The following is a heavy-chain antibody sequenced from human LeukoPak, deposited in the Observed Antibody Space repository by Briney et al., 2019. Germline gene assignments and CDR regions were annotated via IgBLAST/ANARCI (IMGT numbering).Heavy chain of an antibody. J-gene: IGHJ6*02. V-gene: IGHV3-33*01. CDR1: GFTFSSYG. CDR3: ARDGRITFGGVIAPRGYGMDV. Sequence: GGSLRLSCAASGFTFSSYGMHWVRQAPGKGLEWVAVIWYDGSNKYCADSVKGRVTISRDNSKNTLYLQMNSLRAEDTAVYYCARDGRITFGGVIAPRGYGMDVWGQGTTVTVSS. D-gene: IGHD3-16*02. CDR2: IWYDGSNK.